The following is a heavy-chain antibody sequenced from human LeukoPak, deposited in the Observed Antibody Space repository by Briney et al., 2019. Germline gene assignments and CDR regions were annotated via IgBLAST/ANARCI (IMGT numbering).Heavy chain of an antibody. CDR2: IWYDGSNK. CDR3: ARDRSSGGEFDY. V-gene: IGHV3-33*01. Sequence: PGGSLRLSCAASGFTFSSYGMHWVRQAPGKGLEGVAVIWYDGSNKYYADFVKGRFTISRDNSKNTLYLQMNSLRAEDTAVYYCARDRSSGGEFDYWGQGTLVTVSS. CDR1: GFTFSSYG. D-gene: IGHD6-19*01. J-gene: IGHJ4*02.